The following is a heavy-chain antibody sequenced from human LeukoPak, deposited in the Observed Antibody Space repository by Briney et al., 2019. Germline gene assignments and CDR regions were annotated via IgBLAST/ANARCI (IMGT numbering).Heavy chain of an antibody. CDR1: GFTFSSYA. J-gene: IGHJ4*02. Sequence: PGRSLRLSYAASGFTFSSYAMHWVRQAPGKGLEWVAVISYDGSNKYYADSVKGRFTISRDNSKNTLYLQMNSLRAEDTAVYYCASPIAVAGTLDYWGQGTLVTVSS. CDR3: ASPIAVAGTLDY. D-gene: IGHD6-19*01. CDR2: ISYDGSNK. V-gene: IGHV3-30*04.